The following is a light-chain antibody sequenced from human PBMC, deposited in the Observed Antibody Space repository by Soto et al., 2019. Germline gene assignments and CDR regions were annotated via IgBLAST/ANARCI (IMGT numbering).Light chain of an antibody. Sequence: DIQMTQSPSTLSASVGDRVTMTCRASQSISSWLAWYQQKPGKAPKLLIYDASSLESGVPSRFSGSGSGTEFTLTISSLQPDDFATYYCQQYNSYSWTFGQGTKGDIK. V-gene: IGKV1-5*01. CDR1: QSISSW. J-gene: IGKJ1*01. CDR2: DAS. CDR3: QQYNSYSWT.